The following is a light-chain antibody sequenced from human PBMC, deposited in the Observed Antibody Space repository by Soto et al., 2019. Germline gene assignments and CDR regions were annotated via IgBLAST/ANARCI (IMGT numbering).Light chain of an antibody. CDR2: GAS. CDR1: QSVSNNY. V-gene: IGKV3-20*01. CDR3: QQYGSSGT. J-gene: IGKJ1*01. Sequence: LPXMASQSVSNNYLAWYQQKPGQAPRLLIYGASNRATGIPDRFSGSGSGTDFTLTISRLEPEDFAVYYCQQYGSSGTFGQGTNVDIK.